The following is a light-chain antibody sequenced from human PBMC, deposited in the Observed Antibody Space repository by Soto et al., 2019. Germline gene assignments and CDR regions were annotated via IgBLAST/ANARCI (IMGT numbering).Light chain of an antibody. Sequence: QSALTQPASVSGSPGQSITISCTGTSSDVGGYNYVSWYQQHPGKAPKLMIYEVSNRPSGVSNRFSGSKSGNTASLTISGLQAEDEADYYCSSYKSSSTPRVFGTGTKVTVL. J-gene: IGLJ1*01. V-gene: IGLV2-14*01. CDR1: SSDVGGYNY. CDR2: EVS. CDR3: SSYKSSSTPRV.